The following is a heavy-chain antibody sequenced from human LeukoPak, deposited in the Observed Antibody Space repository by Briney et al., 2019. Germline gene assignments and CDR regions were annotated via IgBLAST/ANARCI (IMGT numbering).Heavy chain of an antibody. CDR1: GFTFSDYY. V-gene: IGHV3-11*05. D-gene: IGHD5-24*01. CDR3: TRDQSGSGFNSDY. CDR2: ISSGSGYI. J-gene: IGHJ4*02. Sequence: GGSPRLSCAASGFTFSDYYMSWIRQAPGKGLEWVSYISSGSGYIDYADSVEGRFTISRDNAKNSVYLQMTSLRAEDTAVYYCTRDQSGSGFNSDYWGQGTLVTVSS.